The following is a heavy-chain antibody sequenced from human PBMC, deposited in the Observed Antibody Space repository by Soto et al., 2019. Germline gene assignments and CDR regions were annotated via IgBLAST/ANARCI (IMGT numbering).Heavy chain of an antibody. Sequence: QVQLQESGPGLVKPAQTLSLACTVSDGSVSRGGYYWSWIRQSPGKNLEWIGNIYYTGRTSYNPSLKSRLTISLETSKRQFSLRLASVSAADTAVYYCARVGSYHDFDYWGQGALVTVSS. J-gene: IGHJ4*02. CDR1: DGSVSRGGYY. CDR2: IYYTGRT. V-gene: IGHV4-31*03. CDR3: ARVGSYHDFDY. D-gene: IGHD1-26*01.